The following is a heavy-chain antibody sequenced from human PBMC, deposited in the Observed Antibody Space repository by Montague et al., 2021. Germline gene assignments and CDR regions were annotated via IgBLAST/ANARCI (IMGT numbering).Heavy chain of an antibody. CDR3: ARGRDRYYYMDI. CDR2: VSHGGRT. Sequence: SETLSLTCTVSRPLITSDYYWGWIRQPPGKGLEWMGSVSHGGRTYYNPSLKSRVTISVDTSNNHFSLKLSSVTAADTAMYYCARGRDRYYYMDIWGKGTTITVSS. V-gene: IGHV4-38-2*02. CDR1: RPLITSDYY. J-gene: IGHJ6*03.